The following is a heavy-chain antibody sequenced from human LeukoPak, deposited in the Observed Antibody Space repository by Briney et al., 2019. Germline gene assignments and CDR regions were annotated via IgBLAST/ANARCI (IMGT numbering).Heavy chain of an antibody. J-gene: IGHJ3*02. CDR1: GYTFTGYY. V-gene: IGHV1-2*02. D-gene: IGHD6-13*01. CDR2: INPNSGGT. CDR3: ARDEGVAAAGQDAFDI. Sequence: ASVKVSCKPSGYTFTGYYMHWVRQPPGQGLEWMGWINPNSGGTNYAQKFQGRVTMTRDTSISTAYMELSRLRSDDTAVYYCARDEGVAAAGQDAFDIWGQGTMVTVSS.